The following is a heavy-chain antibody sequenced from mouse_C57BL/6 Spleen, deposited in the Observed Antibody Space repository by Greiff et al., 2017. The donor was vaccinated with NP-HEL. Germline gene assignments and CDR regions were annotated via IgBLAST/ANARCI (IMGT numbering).Heavy chain of an antibody. CDR2: IYPRDGST. D-gene: IGHD1-1*01. CDR3: ARDYYGSSFYWYFDV. Sequence: VQLQQSDAELVKPGASVKISCKVSGYTFTDHTIHWMKQRPEQGLEWIGYIYPRDGSTKYNEKFKGKATLTADKSSSTAYMQLNSLTSEDSAVYFCARDYYGSSFYWYFDVWGTGTTVTVSS. CDR1: GYTFTDHT. V-gene: IGHV1-78*01. J-gene: IGHJ1*03.